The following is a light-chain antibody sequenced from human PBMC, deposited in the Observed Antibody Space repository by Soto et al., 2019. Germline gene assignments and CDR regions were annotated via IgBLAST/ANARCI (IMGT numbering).Light chain of an antibody. CDR1: SRDVGGYNY. CDR3: SSYTRSSSCV. CDR2: DVS. V-gene: IGLV2-14*03. J-gene: IGLJ1*01. Sequence: QSALTQPASVSGSPGQSITISCTGSSRDVGGYNYVSWYQQHPGKAPKLMIFDVSNRPSGVSNRFSGSKSGNTASLTISGLQAEDEADYYCSSYTRSSSCVFGTGTKVTVL.